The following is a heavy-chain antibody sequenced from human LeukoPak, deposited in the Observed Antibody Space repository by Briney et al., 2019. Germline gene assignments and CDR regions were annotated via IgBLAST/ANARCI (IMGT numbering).Heavy chain of an antibody. CDR3: ASAGTSYGDHFFDY. J-gene: IGHJ4*02. D-gene: IGHD4-17*01. CDR1: EFTISSYW. Sequence: GGSLRLSCAASEFTISSYWMSWVRQAPGKGLEWVANIKQDGSEKYYVDSVKGRFTISRDNVKNSLYLQMNSLRAEDTAVYYCASAGTSYGDHFFDYWGQGTLVTVSS. V-gene: IGHV3-7*01. CDR2: IKQDGSEK.